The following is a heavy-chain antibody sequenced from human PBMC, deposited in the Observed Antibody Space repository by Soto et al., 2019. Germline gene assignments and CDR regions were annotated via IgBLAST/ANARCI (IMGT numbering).Heavy chain of an antibody. CDR3: ARVSSGQSWSGPNWFDP. CDR1: GGSISSGDYY. D-gene: IGHD3-3*01. V-gene: IGHV4-30-4*01. Sequence: SETLSLTCTVSGGSISSGDYYWSWIRQPPGKGLEWIGYIYYSGSTYYNPSLKSRVTISVDTSKNQFSLKLSSVTAADTAVYYCARVSSGQSWSGPNWFDPWGQGTLVTVSS. J-gene: IGHJ5*02. CDR2: IYYSGST.